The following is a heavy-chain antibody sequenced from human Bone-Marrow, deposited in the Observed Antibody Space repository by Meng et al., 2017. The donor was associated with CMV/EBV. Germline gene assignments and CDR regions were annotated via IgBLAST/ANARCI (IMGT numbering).Heavy chain of an antibody. CDR1: YN. CDR2: INPSGGST. D-gene: IGHD2-15*01. CDR3: ARAFSRYCSGGSCYSGGWFDP. Sequence: YNMHWVRQAPGQGLEWMGIINPSGGSTSYAQKFQGRVTMTRDTSTSTVYMELSSLRSEDTAVYYCARAFSRYCSGGSCYSGGWFDPWGQGTLVTVSS. V-gene: IGHV1-46*01. J-gene: IGHJ5*02.